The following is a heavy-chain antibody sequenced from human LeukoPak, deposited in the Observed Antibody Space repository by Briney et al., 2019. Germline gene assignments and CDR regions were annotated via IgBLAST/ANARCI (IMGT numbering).Heavy chain of an antibody. CDR3: AREAATAAHLHY. CDR2: IYNNGDT. D-gene: IGHD6-6*01. V-gene: IGHV4-4*07. J-gene: IGHJ4*02. CDR1: GASISGYY. Sequence: PSETLFLTCTVSGASISGYYWSWIRQPAGKGLEWIGRIYNNGDTKYNPSLKSRVTMSVDTSKNQFSLKLSSVTAADTAVYFCAREAATAAHLHYWGQGTLVTVSS.